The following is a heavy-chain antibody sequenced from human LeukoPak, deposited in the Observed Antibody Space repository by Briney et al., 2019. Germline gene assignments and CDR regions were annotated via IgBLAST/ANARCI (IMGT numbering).Heavy chain of an antibody. Sequence: SETLSLTCTVSGGPISSYYWSWIRQPPGKGLEWIGYIYYSGSTNYKPSLKSRVTISVDTSKNQFSLKLSSVTAADTAVYYCARRGASRSSGYYYAGFDPWGQGTLVTVSS. V-gene: IGHV4-59*08. CDR3: ARRGASRSSGYYYAGFDP. D-gene: IGHD3-22*01. J-gene: IGHJ5*02. CDR1: GGPISSYY. CDR2: IYYSGST.